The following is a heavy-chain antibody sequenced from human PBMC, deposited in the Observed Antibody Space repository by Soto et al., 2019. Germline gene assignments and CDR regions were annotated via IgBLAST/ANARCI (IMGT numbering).Heavy chain of an antibody. V-gene: IGHV4-31*03. CDR2: ISYSGST. CDR3: AGSIDS. Sequence: PSETLSLTCSVSGGSFISGGYYWSWIRQFPGKGLEWIGHISYSGSTSYNPSLRSRVTISVDSSKNQLSLQWNSVTASDTAVYYCAGSIDSWGQGTLVTVSS. CDR1: GGSFISGGYY. J-gene: IGHJ5*01.